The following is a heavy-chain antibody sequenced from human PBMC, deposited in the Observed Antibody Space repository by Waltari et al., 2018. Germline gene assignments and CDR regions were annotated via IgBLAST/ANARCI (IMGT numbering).Heavy chain of an antibody. V-gene: IGHV3-15*01. CDR2: IKSKTDSGTT. CDR1: GFTFSNAW. Sequence: EVQLVESGGGLVKPGGSLRLSCAASGFTFSNAWMSWVRQAPGKGLEWVGRIKSKTDSGTTDYAAPVKGRFTISRDDSKNTLYLQMNSLKTEDTAVYYCTTVPGGWNYFSSDYWGQGTLVTVSS. J-gene: IGHJ4*02. CDR3: TTVPGGWNYFSSDY. D-gene: IGHD1-7*01.